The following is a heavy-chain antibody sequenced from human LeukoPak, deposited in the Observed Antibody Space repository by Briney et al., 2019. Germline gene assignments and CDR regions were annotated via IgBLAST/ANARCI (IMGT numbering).Heavy chain of an antibody. Sequence: ASVKVSSKASGYTFISYGISWVRQAPGQGREWIGWVSAYADDTNYVQKFQGRVTITTDTSTSTDYMELRSLRSDDTAVYYCARHCIGCHGFDYWGQGTLVTVSS. CDR3: ARHCIGCHGFDY. CDR1: GYTFISYG. CDR2: VSAYADDT. D-gene: IGHD2-15*01. V-gene: IGHV1-18*01. J-gene: IGHJ4*02.